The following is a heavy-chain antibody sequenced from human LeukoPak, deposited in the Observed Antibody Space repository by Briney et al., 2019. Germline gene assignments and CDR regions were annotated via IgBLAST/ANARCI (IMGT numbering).Heavy chain of an antibody. CDR2: IIPIFGTA. D-gene: IGHD1-7*01. J-gene: IGHJ6*02. Sequence: GASVKASCKASGYTFTSYAISWVRQAPGQGLEWMGGIIPIFGTANYAQKFQGRVTITADESTSTAYMELSSLRSEDTAVYYCARGETGTTYPYYYYGMDVWGQGTTVTVSS. CDR3: ARGETGTTYPYYYYGMDV. CDR1: GYTFTSYA. V-gene: IGHV1-69*13.